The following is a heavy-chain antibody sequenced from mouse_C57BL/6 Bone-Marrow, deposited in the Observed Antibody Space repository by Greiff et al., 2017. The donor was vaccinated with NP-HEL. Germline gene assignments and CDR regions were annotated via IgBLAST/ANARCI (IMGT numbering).Heavy chain of an antibody. V-gene: IGHV10-1*01. J-gene: IGHJ3*01. D-gene: IGHD2-1*01. CDR2: IRSKSNNYAT. Sequence: EVKLQESGGGLVQPKGSLKLSCAASGFSFNTYAMNWVRQAPGKGLEWVARIRSKSNNYATYYADSVKDRFTISRDDSESMLYLQMNNLKTEDTAMYYCVRQSDYGNYEFAYWGQGTLVTVSA. CDR1: GFSFNTYA. CDR3: VRQSDYGNYEFAY.